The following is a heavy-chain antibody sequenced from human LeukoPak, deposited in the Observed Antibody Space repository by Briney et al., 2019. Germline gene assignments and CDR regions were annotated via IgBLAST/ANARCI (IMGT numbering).Heavy chain of an antibody. CDR2: IIPILGIA. D-gene: IGHD3-22*01. Sequence: GSSVKVSYKPSRGTFRRSTISWVRQAAGQELAWMGRIIPILGIANYAQKFQGRVTITADKPTSKAYMELSSLRSEDTGVYYCARERKTYYYDSSGYPLGFDPWGRGTVVTVS. V-gene: IGHV1-69*04. CDR3: ARERKTYYYDSSGYPLGFDP. CDR1: RGTFRRST. J-gene: IGHJ5*02.